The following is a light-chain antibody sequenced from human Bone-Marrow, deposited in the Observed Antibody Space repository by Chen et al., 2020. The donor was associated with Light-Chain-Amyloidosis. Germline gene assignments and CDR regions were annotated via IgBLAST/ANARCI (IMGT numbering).Light chain of an antibody. V-gene: IGKV3-11*01. CDR1: QSVSSY. CDR2: DAS. Sequence: ELVLTQSPATLSLSPGERATLSCRASQSVSSYLAWYQQKPGQAPRLLIYDASNRATGIPARFSGSGSGTDFTLTISSLEPEDFAVYYCQQYVTSPRTFGQGTRL. J-gene: IGKJ2*01. CDR3: QQYVTSPRT.